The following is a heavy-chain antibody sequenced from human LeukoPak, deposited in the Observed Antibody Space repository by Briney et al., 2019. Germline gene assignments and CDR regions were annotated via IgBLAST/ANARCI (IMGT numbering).Heavy chain of an antibody. Sequence: SETLSLTCTVSGYSITSGYYWGWIRQPPGKGLEWIGSIYHSGSTYYNPSLKSRVTISVDPSKNQFSLKLSSVTAADTAVYYCASLSYYYDSSGYALPFPFDYWGQGTLVTVSS. CDR2: IYHSGST. J-gene: IGHJ4*02. V-gene: IGHV4-38-2*02. CDR1: GYSITSGYY. D-gene: IGHD3-22*01. CDR3: ASLSYYYDSSGYALPFPFDY.